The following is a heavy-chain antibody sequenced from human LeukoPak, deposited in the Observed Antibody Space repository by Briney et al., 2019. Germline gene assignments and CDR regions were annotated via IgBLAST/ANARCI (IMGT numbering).Heavy chain of an antibody. J-gene: IGHJ4*02. CDR3: AKDVADYGAPYYFDY. D-gene: IGHD4-17*01. V-gene: IGHV3-23*01. Sequence: DSVKGRFTISRDNSKNTMYLQMNSLRAEDTAVYYCAKDVADYGAPYYFDYWGQGTLVTVSS.